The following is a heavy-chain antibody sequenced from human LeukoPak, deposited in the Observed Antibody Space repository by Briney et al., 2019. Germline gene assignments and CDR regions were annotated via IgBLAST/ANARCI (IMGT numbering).Heavy chain of an antibody. J-gene: IGHJ4*02. V-gene: IGHV4-59*08. CDR3: ARQSRSGSYYHY. CDR1: GGSISSYY. Sequence: SETLSLTCTVSGGSISSYYWSWIRQPPGKGLEWIGYIYYSGSTNCNPSLKSRVTISVDTSKNQFSLKLSSVTAADTAVYYCARQSRSGSYYHYWGQGTLVTVSS. CDR2: IYYSGST. D-gene: IGHD1-26*01.